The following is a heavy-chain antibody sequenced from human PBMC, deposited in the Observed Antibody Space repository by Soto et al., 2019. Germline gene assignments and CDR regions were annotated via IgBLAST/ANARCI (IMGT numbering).Heavy chain of an antibody. J-gene: IGHJ4*02. Sequence: GGSLRLSCAASGFTFSSYSMHWVRQAPGKGLEWVSYISSGGSSIYYADSVKGRFTISRDNAKNTLYLQMNSLRAEDTAVYYCAIRASYYDSSGYFDYWGQGTLVTVSS. D-gene: IGHD3-22*01. CDR2: ISSGGSSI. V-gene: IGHV3-48*04. CDR3: AIRASYYDSSGYFDY. CDR1: GFTFSSYS.